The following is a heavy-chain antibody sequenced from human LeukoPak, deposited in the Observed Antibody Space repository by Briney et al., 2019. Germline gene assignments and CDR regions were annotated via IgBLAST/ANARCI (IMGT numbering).Heavy chain of an antibody. D-gene: IGHD3-16*01. J-gene: IGHJ5*02. V-gene: IGHV3-66*01. CDR1: GFIVSSND. CDR2: IYSGGST. Sequence: GGSLRLSCAASGFIVSSNDMNWVRQAPGKGLEWVSVIYSGGSTYYADSVKGRFTISRDKSKNTLYLQMNSLRAEDTAVYYCARSSLKLWTYDSWGPGTLVTVSS. CDR3: ARSSLKLWTYDS.